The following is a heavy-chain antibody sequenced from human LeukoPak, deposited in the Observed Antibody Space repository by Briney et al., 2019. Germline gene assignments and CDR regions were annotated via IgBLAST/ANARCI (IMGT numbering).Heavy chain of an antibody. Sequence: PSETLSLTCTVSGGSISNYYWNWIRQSPGKGLEWVGYIYYSGSTNYNPSLKSRLTIPVDTPKHQFSLKLTSVTPADTAVYYCARHGGWLAGARNWGQRTLVSVSS. CDR3: ARHGGWLAGARN. J-gene: IGHJ4*02. D-gene: IGHD6-19*01. V-gene: IGHV4-59*08. CDR1: GGSISNYY. CDR2: IYYSGST.